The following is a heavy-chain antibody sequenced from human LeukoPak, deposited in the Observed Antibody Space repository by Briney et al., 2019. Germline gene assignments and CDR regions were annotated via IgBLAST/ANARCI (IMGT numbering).Heavy chain of an antibody. J-gene: IGHJ6*03. CDR2: IYYSGST. Sequence: SETLSLTCTVSGGSISSSSYYWGWIRQPPGKGLEWIGSIYYSGSTYYNPSLKSRVTISVDTSKNQFSLKLGSVTAADTAVYYCARDLMGFAYYDFWSGSQTYYYYYMDVWGKGTTVTVSS. D-gene: IGHD3-3*01. V-gene: IGHV4-39*07. CDR3: ARDLMGFAYYDFWSGSQTYYYYYMDV. CDR1: GGSISSSSYY.